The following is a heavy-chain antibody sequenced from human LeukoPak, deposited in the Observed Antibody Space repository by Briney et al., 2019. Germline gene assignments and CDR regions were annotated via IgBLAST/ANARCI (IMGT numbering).Heavy chain of an antibody. CDR2: ISAYSGNT. J-gene: IGHJ4*02. D-gene: IGHD3-22*01. V-gene: IGHV1-18*01. CDR3: ARELNYYDSSGYFDY. Sequence: ASVKVSCKASGYTFTSYGISWVRQAPGQGLEWMGWISAYSGNTNYAQKLQGRVTMTTDTSTSTAYMELRSLRSDDTAVYYCARELNYYDSSGYFDYWGQGTLVTVSS. CDR1: GYTFTSYG.